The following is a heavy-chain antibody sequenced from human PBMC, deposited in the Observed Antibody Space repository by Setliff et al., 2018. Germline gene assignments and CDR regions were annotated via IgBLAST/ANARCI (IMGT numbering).Heavy chain of an antibody. V-gene: IGHV4-61*08. CDR3: ARDRQYCSSTSCYTSYFYYYAMDI. J-gene: IGHJ6*02. CDR2: IYYSGST. D-gene: IGHD2-2*02. Sequence: SGPTLVNPTQTLTLTCTFSGFSLSTSGMCVSWIRQPPGKRLEWIGYIYYSGSTNYNPSLKSRVTISLDTSRNQVSLKLSSVTAADTAVYYCARDRQYCSSTSCYTSYFYYYAMDIWGQGTTVTVSS. CDR1: GFSLSTSGMC.